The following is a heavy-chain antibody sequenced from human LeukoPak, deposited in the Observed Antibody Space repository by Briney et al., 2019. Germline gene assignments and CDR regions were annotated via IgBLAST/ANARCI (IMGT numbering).Heavy chain of an antibody. CDR2: ISSSSSTI. V-gene: IGHV3-48*02. Sequence: GGSLRLSCAASGFTFSSYSMNWVRQAPGKGLEWVSYISSSSSTIYYADSVKGRFTISRDNAKNSLYLQMNSLRDEDTAVYYCARDLGSRWPRRTNWFDPWGQGTLVTVSS. D-gene: IGHD6-13*01. CDR1: GFTFSSYS. J-gene: IGHJ5*02. CDR3: ARDLGSRWPRRTNWFDP.